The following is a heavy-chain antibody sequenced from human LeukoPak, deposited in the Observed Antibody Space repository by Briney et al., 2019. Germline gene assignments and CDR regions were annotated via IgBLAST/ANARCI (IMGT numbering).Heavy chain of an antibody. Sequence: SETLSLTCTVSGGSISSYYWSWIRQPPGKGLEWIGYVYYSGSTNYNPSLKSRVTISIDTSKNQLSLKLSSVTAADTAVYYCARVGHLTGDAFDIWGQGTMVTVSS. D-gene: IGHD3-3*02. J-gene: IGHJ3*02. V-gene: IGHV4-59*01. CDR2: VYYSGST. CDR1: GGSISSYY. CDR3: ARVGHLTGDAFDI.